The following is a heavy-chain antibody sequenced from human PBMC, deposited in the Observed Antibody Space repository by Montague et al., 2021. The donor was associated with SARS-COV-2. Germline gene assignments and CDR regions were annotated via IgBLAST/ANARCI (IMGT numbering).Heavy chain of an antibody. J-gene: IGHJ3*02. D-gene: IGHD2/OR15-2a*01. CDR3: AKGGFYRFDAFDT. Sequence: SLRLSCAASGFTFSSYWMHWVRQAPGKGLVWVSYINSDGSITHYADSVKGRFTISRDNAKSTLHLQMNNLRAEDTAVYYCAKGGFYRFDAFDTWGQGTIVTVSS. CDR1: GFTFSSYW. V-gene: IGHV3-74*01. CDR2: INSDGSIT.